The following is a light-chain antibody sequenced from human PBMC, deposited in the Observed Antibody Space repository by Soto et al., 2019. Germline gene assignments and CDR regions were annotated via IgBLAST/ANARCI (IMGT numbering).Light chain of an antibody. CDR1: QSVTTF. Sequence: EIILTQSPATLSLSPGERATLSCRASQSVTTFLAWYQQIPGQSPRLLVYDVSKRATGIPARFSGSGSGTDFTLTISSLEPEDFEVYYCQQRINWPLTFGGGTKVEIK. CDR2: DVS. CDR3: QQRINWPLT. J-gene: IGKJ4*01. V-gene: IGKV3-11*01.